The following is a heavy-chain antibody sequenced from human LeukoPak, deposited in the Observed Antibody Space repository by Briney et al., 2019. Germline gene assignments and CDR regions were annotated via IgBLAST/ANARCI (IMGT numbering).Heavy chain of an antibody. CDR3: AKDMAPGQWLVRQLYGMDV. CDR2: ISWNSGSI. V-gene: IGHV3-9*01. D-gene: IGHD6-19*01. Sequence: GRSLRLSCAASGFTFDDYAMHWVRQAPGKGLEWVSGISWNSGSIGYADSVKGRFTISRDNAKNSLYLQMNSLRAEDTALYYCAKDMAPGQWLVRQLYGMDVWGQGTTVTVSS. CDR1: GFTFDDYA. J-gene: IGHJ6*02.